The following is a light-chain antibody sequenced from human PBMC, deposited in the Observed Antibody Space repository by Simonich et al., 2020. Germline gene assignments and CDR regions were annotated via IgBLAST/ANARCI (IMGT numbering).Light chain of an antibody. V-gene: IGLV2-11*01. J-gene: IGLJ3*02. CDR1: SSDVGGYNY. CDR2: DVS. Sequence: QSALTQPRSVSGSPGQSVTISCTGTSSDVGGYNYVSWYQQHPGKAPKLMIYDVSKRPSGCSNRFSGSKSGNTASLTISGLQAEDEADYYCSSYTSSSTWVFGGGTKLTVL. CDR3: SSYTSSSTWV.